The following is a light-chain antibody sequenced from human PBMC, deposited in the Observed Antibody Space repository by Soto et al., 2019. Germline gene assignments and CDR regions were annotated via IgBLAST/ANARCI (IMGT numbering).Light chain of an antibody. CDR3: QTCGTGVFWV. V-gene: IGLV4-69*02. CDR2: LNSDGSH. CDR1: SGHSTYA. Sequence: QTVVTQSPSASASLGASVKLTCTLSSGHSTYAIAWHQQQPENGPRYLMTLNSDGSHHKGDGIPDRFSGSSSGAERYLTISSLQSEDEDDYYCQTCGTGVFWVFVGGTKLTV. J-gene: IGLJ3*02.